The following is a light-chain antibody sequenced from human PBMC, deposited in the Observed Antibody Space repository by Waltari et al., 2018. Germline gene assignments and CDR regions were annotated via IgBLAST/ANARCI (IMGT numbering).Light chain of an antibody. V-gene: IGLV1-40*01. Sequence: QSVLTQPPSVSWSPGQRVTISCTGSSSDIGAGHDGHWYQQVPGTAPKLHMYNNANSPSGVPDCCSGSNSGTSASLANTGIQAEDEADYYCQYHDSSRSRRRVFGVVTKLTVL. CDR3: QYHDSSRSRRRV. J-gene: IGLJ3*02. CDR1: SSDIGAGHD. CDR2: NNA.